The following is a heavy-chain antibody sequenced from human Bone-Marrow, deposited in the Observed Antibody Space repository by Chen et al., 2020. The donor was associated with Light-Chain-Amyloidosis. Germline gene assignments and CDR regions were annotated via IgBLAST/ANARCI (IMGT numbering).Heavy chain of an antibody. CDR2: ISETGANT. CDR3: AKQYLVGG. Sequence: EVRLLESGGGLVQPGGSLRLSCAVSGFTFSHYAMTWVRQAPGKGLQWISSISETGANTDDEDSVKGRFAISRDNSNNMLYLQLTRLRAEDTAVYYCAKQYLVGGWGQGTLVTVSS. CDR1: GFTFSHYA. V-gene: IGHV3-23*01. D-gene: IGHD6-13*01. J-gene: IGHJ4*02.